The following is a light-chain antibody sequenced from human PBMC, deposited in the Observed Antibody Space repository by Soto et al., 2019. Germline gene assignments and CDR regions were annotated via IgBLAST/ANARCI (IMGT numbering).Light chain of an antibody. V-gene: IGKV3-20*01. Sequence: DIVFTQGRGTLSLSPGERATLSCRASQSVSSNHLAWYQQKPGQAPRLLIYGGSSRATGIPVRFSGSGSETDFTFTINRLEPEECAGSHRPYYSHWPPWTCGQGTKVDIK. CDR2: GGS. CDR1: QSVSSNH. CDR3: PYYSHWPPWT. J-gene: IGKJ1*01.